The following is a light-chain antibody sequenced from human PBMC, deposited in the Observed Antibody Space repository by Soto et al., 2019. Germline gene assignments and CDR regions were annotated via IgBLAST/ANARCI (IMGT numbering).Light chain of an antibody. V-gene: IGLV1-40*01. CDR2: GNS. Sequence: QSVLTQPPSVSGAPGQRVTISGTGSSSNIGAGYDVHWYQQLPGTAPKLLIYGNSNRPSGVPDRFSGSKSGTSASLAITGLQAEDEADYYCQSYDSSLGVFGTGTKLTVL. CDR1: SSNIGAGYD. J-gene: IGLJ1*01. CDR3: QSYDSSLGV.